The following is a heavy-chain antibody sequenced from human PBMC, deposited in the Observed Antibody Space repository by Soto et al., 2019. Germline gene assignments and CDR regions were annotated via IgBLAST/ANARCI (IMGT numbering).Heavy chain of an antibody. V-gene: IGHV3-23*01. CDR1: GFSFSNYA. Sequence: TGGSLRLSCAASGFSFSNYAMTWVRQAPGKGLEWVSSIRGSGANTYYAESVKGRFTISRDNSRNTLFLQMNSLRAEDRAIYYCAKNLGGSSSIFXYWGQGALVTVSS. J-gene: IGHJ4*02. CDR2: IRGSGANT. CDR3: AKNLGGSSSIFXY. D-gene: IGHD1-26*01.